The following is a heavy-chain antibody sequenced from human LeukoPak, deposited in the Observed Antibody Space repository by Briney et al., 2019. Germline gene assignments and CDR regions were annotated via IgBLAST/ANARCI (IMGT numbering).Heavy chain of an antibody. CDR3: AKDGSPDYYDSKMDV. D-gene: IGHD3-22*01. Sequence: GGSLRLSCVASGFTFSAYAMHWVRQAPGKGLEWVAVISYDGSNKYYADSVKGRFTISRDNSKNTLYLQMNSLRAEDTAVYYCAKDGSPDYYDSKMDVWGKGTTVTISS. V-gene: IGHV3-30*04. CDR1: GFTFSAYA. CDR2: ISYDGSNK. J-gene: IGHJ6*04.